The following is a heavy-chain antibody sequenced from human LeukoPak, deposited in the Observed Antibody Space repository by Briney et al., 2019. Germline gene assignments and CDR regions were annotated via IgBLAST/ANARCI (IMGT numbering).Heavy chain of an antibody. CDR3: ARDSQGLYGHYGGFDF. Sequence: TLSLSCTVSGGSISSGDCYWSWIRQLPGNSLGGVGYYYYTAGTCYNPSLKSRVTISVDTSENQFSLNLSSVTAADTAMYYCARDSQGLYGHYGGFDFWGQGTLVTVSS. V-gene: IGHV4-31*03. J-gene: IGHJ4*02. CDR1: GGSISSGDCY. D-gene: IGHD4-17*01. CDR2: YYYTAGT.